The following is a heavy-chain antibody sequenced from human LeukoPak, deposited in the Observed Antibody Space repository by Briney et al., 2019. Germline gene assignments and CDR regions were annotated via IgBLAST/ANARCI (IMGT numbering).Heavy chain of an antibody. J-gene: IGHJ4*02. CDR2: IYYSGST. CDR3: ARGPLPYYFDY. Sequence: PSETLSLTCSVSGXSISSYYWSWVRQPPGKRLEWIGYIYYSGSTNYNPSLKSRVTISVDTSKNQFSLKLSSVTAADTAVYYCARGPLPYYFDYWGQGTLVTVSS. CDR1: GXSISSYY. V-gene: IGHV4-59*08. D-gene: IGHD5/OR15-5a*01.